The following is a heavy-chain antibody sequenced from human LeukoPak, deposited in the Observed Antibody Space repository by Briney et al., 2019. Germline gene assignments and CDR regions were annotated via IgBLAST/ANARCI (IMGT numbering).Heavy chain of an antibody. CDR1: GGSVSGGNSY. J-gene: IGHJ4*02. D-gene: IGHD6-13*01. CDR3: ARDYHGSNWFYFDY. Sequence: SETLSLTCTASGGSVSGGNSYWSWIRQPPGKGLEWIGNIHNSGSTNYNPSLKSRVTISLDTSKNQFSLRLSSVTAVDTAVYYCARDYHGSNWFYFDYWGQGSLVVASS. CDR2: IHNSGST. V-gene: IGHV4-61*01.